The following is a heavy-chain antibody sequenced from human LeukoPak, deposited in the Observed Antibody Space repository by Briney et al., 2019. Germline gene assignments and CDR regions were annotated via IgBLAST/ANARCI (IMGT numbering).Heavy chain of an antibody. V-gene: IGHV1-69*01. D-gene: IGHD2-2*01. Sequence: SVKVSCKASGGTFSSYAISLVRQAPGQGLEWMGGIIPIFGTANYAQKFQGRVTITADESTSTAYMELSSLRSEDTAVYYCANTIVVVPAALDAFDIWGQATMVTVSS. J-gene: IGHJ3*02. CDR2: IIPIFGTA. CDR3: ANTIVVVPAALDAFDI. CDR1: GGTFSSYA.